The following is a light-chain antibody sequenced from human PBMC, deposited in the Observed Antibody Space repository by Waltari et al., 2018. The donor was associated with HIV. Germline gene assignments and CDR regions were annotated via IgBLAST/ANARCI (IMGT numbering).Light chain of an antibody. CDR3: SSYAGSSIFVV. J-gene: IGLJ2*01. CDR2: EVS. Sequence: QSVLTQPASVSGSPGQSITISCTGTNRDIGGYNYVSWYQQHPGKAPKLLIYEVSNRPSGVSDRFSGSRSSNTASLTISGLQAEDEADYFCSSYAGSSIFVVFGGGTKLTVL. V-gene: IGLV2-14*01. CDR1: NRDIGGYNY.